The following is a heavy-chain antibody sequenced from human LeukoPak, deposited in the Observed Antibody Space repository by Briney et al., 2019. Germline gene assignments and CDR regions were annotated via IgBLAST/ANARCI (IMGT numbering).Heavy chain of an antibody. CDR2: ISSSSSTV. J-gene: IGHJ4*02. CDR1: GFTFSSYS. D-gene: IGHD3-3*01. V-gene: IGHV3-48*01. CDR3: ARDGGGGPFDY. Sequence: GGSLRLSCAASGFTFSSYSMNWVRQAPGKGLEWVSYISSSSSTVYYADSVKGRFTISRDNAKNSLYLQMNSLRAEDTAVYYCARDGGGGPFDYWGQGTLVTVSS.